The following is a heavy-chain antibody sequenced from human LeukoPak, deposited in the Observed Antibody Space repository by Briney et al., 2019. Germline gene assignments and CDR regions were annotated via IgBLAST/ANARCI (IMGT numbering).Heavy chain of an antibody. CDR3: ARRTYYYDSSGYYDAFDI. CDR2: IYLGDSDT. Sequence: GESLKISCKGSGYSLSSHWIGWVRQMPGKGLEWMGVIYLGDSDTRYSPSFEGQVTISADKSISTAYLQWSSLKASDTDMYYCARRTYYYDSSGYYDAFDIWGQGTMVTVSS. V-gene: IGHV5-51*01. D-gene: IGHD3-22*01. CDR1: GYSLSSHW. J-gene: IGHJ3*02.